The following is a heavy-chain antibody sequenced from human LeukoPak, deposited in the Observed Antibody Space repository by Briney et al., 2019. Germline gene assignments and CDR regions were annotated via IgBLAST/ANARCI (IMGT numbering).Heavy chain of an antibody. CDR3: ARSYSSSWSSNWFDP. Sequence: SETLSLTCTVSGGSISSSSYYWGWIRQPPGKGLEWIGSIYYSGSTYYNPSLKSRVTISVDTSKNQFSLKLSSVTAADTAVYYCARSYSSSWSSNWFDPWGQGTLVTVSS. CDR2: IYYSGST. CDR1: GGSISSSSYY. J-gene: IGHJ5*02. D-gene: IGHD6-13*01. V-gene: IGHV4-39*07.